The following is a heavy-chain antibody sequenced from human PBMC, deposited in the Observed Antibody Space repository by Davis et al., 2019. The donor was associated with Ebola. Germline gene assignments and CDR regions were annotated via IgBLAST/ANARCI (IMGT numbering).Heavy chain of an antibody. Sequence: ASVKVSCKASGYTFTSYGISWVRQAPGQGLEWMGWISAYNGNTNYAQKLQGRVTMTTDTSTSTAYMELRSLRSDDTAVYYCARDSPIFGDYYGMDVRGQGTTVTVSS. CDR2: ISAYNGNT. CDR1: GYTFTSYG. V-gene: IGHV1-18*01. D-gene: IGHD3-3*01. J-gene: IGHJ6*02. CDR3: ARDSPIFGDYYGMDV.